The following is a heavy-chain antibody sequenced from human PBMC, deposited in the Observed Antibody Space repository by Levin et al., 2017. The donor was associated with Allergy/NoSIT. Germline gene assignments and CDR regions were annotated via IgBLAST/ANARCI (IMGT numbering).Heavy chain of an antibody. V-gene: IGHV3-48*02. CDR1: GFTFSTYS. Sequence: GGSLRLSCAASGFTFSTYSMNWVRQAPGKGLEWVSYISSSSSTTYYADSVKGRFTISRDNAQNSLFLQMNSLRDEDTAVYYCARDSMVRGVIDYDAFDIWGQGTMVTVSS. CDR2: ISSSSSTT. CDR3: ARDSMVRGVIDYDAFDI. D-gene: IGHD3-10*01. J-gene: IGHJ3*02.